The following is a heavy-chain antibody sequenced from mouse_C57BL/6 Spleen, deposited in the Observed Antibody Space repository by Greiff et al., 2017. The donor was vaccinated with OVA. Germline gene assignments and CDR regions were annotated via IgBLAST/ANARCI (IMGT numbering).Heavy chain of an antibody. J-gene: IGHJ2*01. D-gene: IGHD3-2*02. Sequence: DVQLQESGGGLVQPGGSLSLSCAASGFTFTDYYMSWVRQPPGKALEWLGFIRNKANGSTSEYNASVKGRFTISRDNSQSSLYLQMNARRAEDSATDYCAGRDSSGYIGYWGQGTTLTVAS. CDR2: IRNKANGSTS. CDR1: GFTFTDYY. V-gene: IGHV7-3*01. CDR3: AGRDSSGYIGY.